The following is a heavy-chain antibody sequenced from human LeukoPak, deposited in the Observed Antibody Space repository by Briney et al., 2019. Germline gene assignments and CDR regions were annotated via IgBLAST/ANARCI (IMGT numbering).Heavy chain of an antibody. D-gene: IGHD4-23*01. V-gene: IGHV3-23*01. CDR2: ISGSGGST. J-gene: IGHJ4*02. CDR3: AKVVVTEPIDY. Sequence: GGSLRLSCAASGFTFSSYPLSWFRQAPGKGLGWVSAISGSGGSTYYADSVKGRFTISRDNSKNTLYLQMNSLRAEDTAVYYCAKVVVTEPIDYWGQGTLVTVSS. CDR1: GFTFSSYP.